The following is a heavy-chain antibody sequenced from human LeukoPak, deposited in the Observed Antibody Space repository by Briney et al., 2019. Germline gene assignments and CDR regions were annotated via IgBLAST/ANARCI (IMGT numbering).Heavy chain of an antibody. CDR1: GFTFSSYG. V-gene: IGHV3-33*01. Sequence: GGSLRLSCAASGFTFSSYGIHWVRQAPGKGLEWVALIWYDGNNKFYADSVKGRFTISRDNSKNTLYLQMNSLRAEDTAVYYCARDPGTYYFDSSGSSDAFDIWGQGTMVTVSS. J-gene: IGHJ3*02. D-gene: IGHD3-22*01. CDR3: ARDPGTYYFDSSGSSDAFDI. CDR2: IWYDGNNK.